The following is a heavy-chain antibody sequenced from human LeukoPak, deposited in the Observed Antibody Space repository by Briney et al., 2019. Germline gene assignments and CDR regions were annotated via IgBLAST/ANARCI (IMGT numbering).Heavy chain of an antibody. CDR1: GYTFTSHG. CDR2: ISTDNGNT. D-gene: IGHD1-7*01. CDR3: AREVSDGGNYWFDP. Sequence: VASVKVSCKGSGYTFTSHGISWVRQAPGQGLEWMGWISTDNGNTNYAQEVQDRVTMTTDTSTNTAFMELRSLRSDDTAVYYCAREVSDGGNYWFDPWGQGTLVTVSS. V-gene: IGHV1-18*01. J-gene: IGHJ5*02.